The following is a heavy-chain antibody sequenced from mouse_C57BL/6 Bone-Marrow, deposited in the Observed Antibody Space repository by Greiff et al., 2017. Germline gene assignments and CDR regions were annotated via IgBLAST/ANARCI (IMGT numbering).Heavy chain of an antibody. J-gene: IGHJ4*01. V-gene: IGHV1-81*01. CDR1: GYTFTSSG. CDR2: IYPRSGNT. D-gene: IGHD2-10*01. Sequence: QVQLQQSGAELARPGASVKLSCKASGYTFTSSGISWVKQRTGQGLEWIGEIYPRSGNTYYNEKFKGKATLTADKSSSTAYMELRSLTSEDSAVYFCARPLLYYYAMDYWGQGTSVTVSS. CDR3: ARPLLYYYAMDY.